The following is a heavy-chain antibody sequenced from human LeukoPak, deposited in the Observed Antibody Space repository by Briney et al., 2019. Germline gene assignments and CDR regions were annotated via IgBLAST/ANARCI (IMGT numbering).Heavy chain of an antibody. Sequence: PGGSLRLSCSTSGFTFGSYGMTWVRQAPGKGLEWVSSISSSSSYIYYADSVKGRFTISRDNAKNSLYLQMNSLRAEDTAVYYCAREGSYGTFLDYWGQGTLVTVSS. CDR2: ISSSSSYI. CDR3: AREGSYGTFLDY. J-gene: IGHJ4*02. CDR1: GFTFGSYG. D-gene: IGHD1-26*01. V-gene: IGHV3-21*01.